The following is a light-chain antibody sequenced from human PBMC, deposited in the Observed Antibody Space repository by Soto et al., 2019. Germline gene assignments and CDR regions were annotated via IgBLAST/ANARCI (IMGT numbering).Light chain of an antibody. V-gene: IGKV3D-20*02. Sequence: VLTQSPGTLSLSPWERATLSCRASQTLSSRHLAWYQQKPGQAPRLLIYGSSSRATDIPDRFSGSGSGTDFTLTISSLEPEDFAVYYCQQRSNWPPITFGQGTRLEIK. CDR2: GSS. J-gene: IGKJ5*01. CDR3: QQRSNWPPIT. CDR1: QTLSSRH.